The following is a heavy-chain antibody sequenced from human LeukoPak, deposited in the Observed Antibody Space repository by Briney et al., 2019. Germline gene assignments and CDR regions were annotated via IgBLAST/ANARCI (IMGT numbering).Heavy chain of an antibody. CDR1: GFTFDDYA. J-gene: IGHJ4*02. V-gene: IGHV3-9*01. D-gene: IGHD5-24*01. CDR3: ARLEMDTGGY. Sequence: GRSLRLSCAASGFTFDDYALHWVRQAPGKGLEWVSGISWDSGSVGYADSVKGRFTIPRDNAKNSLYLQMNSLRAEDTAVYYCARLEMDTGGYWGQGTLVTVSS. CDR2: ISWDSGSV.